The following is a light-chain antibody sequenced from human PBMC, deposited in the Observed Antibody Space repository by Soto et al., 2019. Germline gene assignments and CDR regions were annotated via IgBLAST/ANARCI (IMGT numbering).Light chain of an antibody. CDR1: QSVASD. Sequence: EIVMTQSPATLSVSPGERATLSCGANQSVASDFAWYQQKPGQAPTLLIYDASTRASGVPARFSGRGSGTECTLTISSLQSEDFAVYYCQQYNYWPQTFGQGTKVDIK. CDR3: QQYNYWPQT. CDR2: DAS. J-gene: IGKJ1*01. V-gene: IGKV3-15*01.